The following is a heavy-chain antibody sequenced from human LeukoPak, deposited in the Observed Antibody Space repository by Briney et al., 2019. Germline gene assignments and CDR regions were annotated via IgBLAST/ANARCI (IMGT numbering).Heavy chain of an antibody. CDR3: ARDQYYYMDV. Sequence: PSETLSLTCTVSGGSISSYYWSWIRQPPGKGLEWISYIYYSGSTNYNPSLRSRVTISIDTSKNQFSLKLDSVTAADTAVYYCARDQYYYMDVWGKGTTVTVSS. CDR2: IYYSGST. V-gene: IGHV4-59*12. J-gene: IGHJ6*03. CDR1: GGSISSYY.